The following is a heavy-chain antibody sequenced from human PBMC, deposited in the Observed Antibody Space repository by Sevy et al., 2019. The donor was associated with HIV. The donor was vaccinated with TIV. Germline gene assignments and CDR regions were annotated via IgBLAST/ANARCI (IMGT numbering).Heavy chain of an antibody. V-gene: IGHV3-7*01. CDR3: AREEPPVEMATTDAFDI. J-gene: IGHJ3*02. Sequence: GGSLRLSCAASGFTFSSYWMSWVRQAPGKGLEWVANIKQDGSEKYYVDSVKGRFTISRDNAKNSLYLQMNSLRAEDTAVYYCAREEPPVEMATTDAFDIWGQGTMVTVSS. CDR1: GFTFSSYW. CDR2: IKQDGSEK. D-gene: IGHD5-12*01.